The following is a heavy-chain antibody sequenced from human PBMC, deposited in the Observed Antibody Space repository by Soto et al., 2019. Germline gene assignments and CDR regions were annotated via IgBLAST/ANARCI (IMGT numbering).Heavy chain of an antibody. V-gene: IGHV4-34*01. D-gene: IGHD6-13*01. CDR1: GGSFSGYY. Sequence: PSETLSLTCAVYGGSFSGYYWSWIRQPPGKGLEWIGEINHSGSTNYNPSLKSRVTISVDTSKNQFSLKLSSVTAADTAVYYCARGLYSSSWYIYSYGMDVWGQGTTVTVSS. CDR3: ARGLYSSSWYIYSYGMDV. J-gene: IGHJ6*02. CDR2: INHSGST.